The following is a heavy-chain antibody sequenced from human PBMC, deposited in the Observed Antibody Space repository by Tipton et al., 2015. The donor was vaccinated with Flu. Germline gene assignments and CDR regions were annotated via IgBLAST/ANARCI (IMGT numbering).Heavy chain of an antibody. D-gene: IGHD3-22*01. CDR1: GGSISSSSYY. V-gene: IGHV4-39*07. J-gene: IGHJ4*02. Sequence: LRLSCTDSGGSISSSSYYWGWIRQPPGKGLEWIGSIYHSGSTYYNPSLKSRVTISVDTAKNQFSLELSSVTAADTAVYYCARDDSGFNDYWGPGTLVTVSS. CDR3: ARDDSGFNDY. CDR2: IYHSGST.